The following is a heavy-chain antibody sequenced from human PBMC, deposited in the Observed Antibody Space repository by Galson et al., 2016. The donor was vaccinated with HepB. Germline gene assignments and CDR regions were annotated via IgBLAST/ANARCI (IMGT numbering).Heavy chain of an antibody. CDR3: ARAGATVVSHFDF. CDR2: ISSSSIYT. V-gene: IGHV3-11*06. J-gene: IGHJ4*02. CDR1: GFTFSDYY. Sequence: SLRLSCAASGFTFSDYYMSWIRQAPGKGLEWVSYISSSSIYTNYADSVKGRFTISRDNAHNSLYLQVNSLRAEDTAVYYCARAGATVVSHFDFWGQGTLVTVSS. D-gene: IGHD4-23*01.